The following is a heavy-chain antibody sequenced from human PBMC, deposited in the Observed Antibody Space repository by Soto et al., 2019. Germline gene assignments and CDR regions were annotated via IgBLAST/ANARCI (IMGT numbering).Heavy chain of an antibody. CDR2: IYYSGST. J-gene: IGHJ4*02. V-gene: IGHV4-31*03. Sequence: QVQLQESGPGLVKPSQTLSLTCTVSGGSISSGGYYWSWIRQHPGKGLEWIGYIYYSGSTYYNPSLKCRVTISVDTAKNQFSLKLSSVTAADTAVYYCARALTMGYYDSSGYPAPDYWGQGTLVTVSS. CDR1: GGSISSGGYY. D-gene: IGHD3-22*01. CDR3: ARALTMGYYDSSGYPAPDY.